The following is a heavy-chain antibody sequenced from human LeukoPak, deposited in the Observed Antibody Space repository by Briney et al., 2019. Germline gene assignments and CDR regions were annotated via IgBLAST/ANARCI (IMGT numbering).Heavy chain of an antibody. D-gene: IGHD6-19*01. CDR3: ARLRSGIAVAGKSY. Sequence: PSETLSLTCAVYGGSFSGYYWSWIRQPPGKGLEWIGEINHSGSTNYNPSLKSRVTISVDTSKNQFSLKLSSVTAADTAVYYCARLRSGIAVAGKSYWGQGTLVTVSS. V-gene: IGHV4-34*01. CDR2: INHSGST. J-gene: IGHJ4*02. CDR1: GGSFSGYY.